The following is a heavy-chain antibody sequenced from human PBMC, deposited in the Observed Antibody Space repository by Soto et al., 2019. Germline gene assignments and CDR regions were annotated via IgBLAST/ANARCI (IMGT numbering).Heavy chain of an antibody. CDR1: GGSISSGDYY. CDR2: IYYSGST. CDR3: ARDDSGYTGSHYIDSFNF. V-gene: IGHV4-39*02. D-gene: IGHD1-26*01. J-gene: IGHJ4*02. Sequence: PSETLSLTCTVSGGSISSGDYYWGWIRQPPGKGLEWIGSIYYSGSTYYNPSLKSRVTISVDTSKNHFSLKLSSVTAEDTAIYYCARDDSGYTGSHYIDSFNFWGQGTLVTVSS.